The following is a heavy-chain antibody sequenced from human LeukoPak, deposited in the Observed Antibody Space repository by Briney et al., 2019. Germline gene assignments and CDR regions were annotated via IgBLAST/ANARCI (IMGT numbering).Heavy chain of an antibody. CDR2: IYPGDSDT. Sequence: GESPQISCKGSGYRVNSNWIGWGRQMPGKYLEWMRIIYPGDSDTKYNPSFQGQFTISADKSISTAYLQWRSLKASDTAMYYCARFAGEDFWSDTQSHYFDYWGQGTLVTVSS. J-gene: IGHJ4*02. CDR1: GYRVNSNW. CDR3: ARFAGEDFWSDTQSHYFDY. D-gene: IGHD3-3*01. V-gene: IGHV5-51*01.